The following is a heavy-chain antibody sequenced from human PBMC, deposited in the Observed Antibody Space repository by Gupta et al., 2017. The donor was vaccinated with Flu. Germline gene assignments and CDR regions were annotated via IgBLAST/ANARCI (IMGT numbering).Heavy chain of an antibody. CDR1: GFTFSSYG. J-gene: IGHJ6*03. CDR2: ISYDGSNK. V-gene: IGHV3-30*03. CDR3: GIAARPYHYYYYMDV. Sequence: QVQLVESGGGVVQPGRSLRLSCAASGFTFSSYGMHWVRQAPGKGLEWVAVISYDGSNKYYADSVKGRFTISRDNSKNTLYLQMNSLRAEDTAVYYCGIAARPYHYYYYMDVWGKGTTVTVSS. D-gene: IGHD6-6*01.